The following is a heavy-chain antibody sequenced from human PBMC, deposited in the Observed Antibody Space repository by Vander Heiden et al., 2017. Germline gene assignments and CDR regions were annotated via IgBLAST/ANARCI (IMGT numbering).Heavy chain of an antibody. V-gene: IGHV3-48*02. CDR3: ARDSGGGMDV. CDR2: SSISGSAI. Sequence: ELVESGGGLEQPGGSLRLSCVASGFSFTSYSMNCVRQAPGKGLEWGSYSSISGSAIHYADSVKGRFTISRDNAKNSLFLHMDSLRDEDTAVYYCARDSGGGMDVWGRGTTVTVSS. CDR1: GFSFTSYS. D-gene: IGHD3-10*01. J-gene: IGHJ6*02.